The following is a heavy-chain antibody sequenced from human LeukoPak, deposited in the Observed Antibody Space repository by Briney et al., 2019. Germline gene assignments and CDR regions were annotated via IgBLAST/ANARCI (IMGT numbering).Heavy chain of an antibody. CDR2: IRYDGSNK. CDR3: AKGEYNSSPIDF. V-gene: IGHV3-30*02. CDR1: GFTFNSYG. J-gene: IGHJ4*02. D-gene: IGHD6-6*01. Sequence: GGSLRLSCAASGFTFNSYGMHWVRQAPGKGLEWVAFIRYDGSNKYYADSVKGRFTISRDNSKNTLYLQMNSLRAEDTAMYYCAKGEYNSSPIDFWGQGTLVTVSS.